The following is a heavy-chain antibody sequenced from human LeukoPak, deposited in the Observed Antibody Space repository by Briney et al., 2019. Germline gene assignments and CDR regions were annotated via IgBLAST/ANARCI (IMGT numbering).Heavy chain of an antibody. J-gene: IGHJ4*02. Sequence: PSETLSLTCAVSGASISSSNYYWGWVRQAPGKGLEWVANIKQDGSEKYYVDSVKGRFTISRDNAKNSLYLQMNSLRAEDTAVYYCARGGYSYGLWGQGTLVTVSS. CDR2: IKQDGSEK. D-gene: IGHD5-18*01. CDR1: GASISSSNYY. CDR3: ARGGYSYGL. V-gene: IGHV3-7*01.